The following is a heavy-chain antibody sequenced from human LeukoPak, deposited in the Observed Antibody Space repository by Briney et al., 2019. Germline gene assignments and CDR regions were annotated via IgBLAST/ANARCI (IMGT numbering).Heavy chain of an antibody. CDR3: ARSITSATFDY. Sequence: PSETLSLTCAVYGGSFSGYYWSWIRQPPGKGLEWIGEINHSGSTNYNPSLKSRVTISVDTSKNQFSLKLSSVTAADTAVYYCARSITSATFDYWGQGTLVTVSS. CDR1: GGSFSGYY. J-gene: IGHJ4*02. V-gene: IGHV4-34*01. CDR2: INHSGST. D-gene: IGHD1-26*01.